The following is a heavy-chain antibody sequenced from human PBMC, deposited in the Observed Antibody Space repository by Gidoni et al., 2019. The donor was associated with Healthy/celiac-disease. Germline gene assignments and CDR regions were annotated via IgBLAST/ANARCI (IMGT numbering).Heavy chain of an antibody. D-gene: IGHD2-15*01. J-gene: IGHJ4*02. Sequence: QVQLQQWGAGLLKPSETLSLTCAVYGGSFSGYYWSWIRQPPGKGLEWIGEINHSGSTNYNPSLKSRVTISVDTSKNQFSLKLSSVTAADTAVYYCARARFGYCSGGSCYPHFDYWGQGTLVTVSS. V-gene: IGHV4-34*01. CDR1: GGSFSGYY. CDR2: INHSGST. CDR3: ARARFGYCSGGSCYPHFDY.